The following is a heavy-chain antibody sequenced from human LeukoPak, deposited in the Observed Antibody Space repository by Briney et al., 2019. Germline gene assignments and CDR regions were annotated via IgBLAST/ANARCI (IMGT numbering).Heavy chain of an antibody. D-gene: IGHD5-18*01. CDR2: IREERGQE. CDR1: GLTVSNHW. CDR3: ASLDTAKQPLANH. V-gene: IGHV3-7*03. Sequence: GGSLRLSCVASGLTVSNHWMSWVRQAPGKGLEWVANIREERGQEYYVDSVKGRFTISKNSARNSLYLQMNTLRVEDTAMYYCASLDTAKQPLANHWGQGTLVTVSS. J-gene: IGHJ5*02.